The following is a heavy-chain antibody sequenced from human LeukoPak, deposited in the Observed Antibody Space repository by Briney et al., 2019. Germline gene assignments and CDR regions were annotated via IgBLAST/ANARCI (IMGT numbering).Heavy chain of an antibody. CDR3: ARWRYDFWSVYYTLDY. CDR2: ISGSGGST. V-gene: IGHV3-23*01. Sequence: GGSLRLSCAASGFTFSSYAMSWVRQAPGKGLEWVSAISGSGGSTYYADSVKGRFTISRDNAKNSLYLQMNSLRAEDTAVYYCARWRYDFWSVYYTLDYWGQGTLVTVSS. CDR1: GFTFSSYA. D-gene: IGHD3-3*01. J-gene: IGHJ4*02.